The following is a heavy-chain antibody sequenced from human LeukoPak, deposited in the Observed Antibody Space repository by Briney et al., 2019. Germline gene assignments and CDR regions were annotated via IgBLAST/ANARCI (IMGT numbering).Heavy chain of an antibody. CDR3: ARDLYFGSGTPMQYGMDV. CDR2: IGSSGSPK. CDR1: GFTVSSNY. D-gene: IGHD3-10*01. V-gene: IGHV3-11*01. Sequence: PGGSLRLSCAASGFTVSSNYMSWIRQAPGKGLEWVSYIGSSGSPKNYADSVKGRFTISRDNARNSLYLQINSLRAEDTAVYYCARDLYFGSGTPMQYGMDVWGQGTTVTVSS. J-gene: IGHJ6*02.